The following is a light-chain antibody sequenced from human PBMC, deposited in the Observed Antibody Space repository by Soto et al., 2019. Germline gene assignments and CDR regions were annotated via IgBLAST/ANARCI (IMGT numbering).Light chain of an antibody. V-gene: IGLV2-14*01. CDR2: EVS. CDR3: SSYTSISTYV. J-gene: IGLJ1*01. CDR1: SNDVGAFDY. Sequence: QSVLTQPASVSASPGQSISISCTGTSNDVGAFDYVSWYQQHPGKAPKLMIYEVSNRPSGVSNRFSGSKSGNTASLTISGLQAEDEADYYCSSYTSISTYVFGTGTKVTVL.